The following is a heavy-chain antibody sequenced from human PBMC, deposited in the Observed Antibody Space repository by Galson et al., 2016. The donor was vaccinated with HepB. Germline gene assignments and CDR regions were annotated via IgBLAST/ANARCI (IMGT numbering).Heavy chain of an antibody. CDR2: MYYRGST. D-gene: IGHD3-3*01. J-gene: IGHJ4*02. V-gene: IGHV4-39*01. CDR1: GDSISSTSFY. CDR3: ARRGTTYDFWSGHIFDS. Sequence: SETLSLTCDVSGDSISSTSFYWGWIRQPPGKGLEWIGTMYYRGSTYYNPSLKSRVTISVDTSKNQFSLRLTSVTAADTAVFYCARRGTTYDFWSGHIFDSWGQGILVTVSS.